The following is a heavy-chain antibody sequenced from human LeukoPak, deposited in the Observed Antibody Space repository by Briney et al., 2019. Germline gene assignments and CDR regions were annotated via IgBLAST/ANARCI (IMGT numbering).Heavy chain of an antibody. J-gene: IGHJ4*02. CDR1: GFTFSSYW. D-gene: IGHD3-22*01. Sequence: PGGSLRLSCAASGFTFSSYWMHWVRQAPGKGLVWVSRINSDGSSTRYADSVKGRFTISRDNTKNTLYLQMNSLRTEDTAVYYCARGTSSGYFQLYFDYWGQGTLVTVSS. CDR3: ARGTSSGYFQLYFDY. CDR2: INSDGSST. V-gene: IGHV3-74*01.